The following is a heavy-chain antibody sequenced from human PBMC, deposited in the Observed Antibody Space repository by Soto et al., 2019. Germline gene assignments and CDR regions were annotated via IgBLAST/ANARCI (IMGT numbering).Heavy chain of an antibody. Sequence: QVQLVASGGGVVQPGRSLRLSCAASGFTFSSNAMHWVRQAPGNGLEGVAVISHDGSKKYYADSVKGRFTISRDNSKNTLYLPMNSLRAEDTDVYYFAGGVGIWVDYWGQGTLVTVSS. D-gene: IGHD1-26*01. J-gene: IGHJ4*02. V-gene: IGHV3-30-3*01. CDR1: GFTFSSNA. CDR3: AGGVGIWVDY. CDR2: ISHDGSKK.